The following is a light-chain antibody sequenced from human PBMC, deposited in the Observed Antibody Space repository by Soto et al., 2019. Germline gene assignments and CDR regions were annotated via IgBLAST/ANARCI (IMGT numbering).Light chain of an antibody. CDR3: QQHNGYSERM. CDR1: QSVRGN. V-gene: IGKV3-15*01. CDR2: GAS. J-gene: IGKJ1*01. Sequence: VVMTQSPATLSVSPGERATLSCRASQSVRGNLAWYQQKPGQAPRLLIYGASTRATGIPARFSGSGSGTEFTLTIRSLQSEDFATYYCQQHNGYSERMFGQGTKVEV.